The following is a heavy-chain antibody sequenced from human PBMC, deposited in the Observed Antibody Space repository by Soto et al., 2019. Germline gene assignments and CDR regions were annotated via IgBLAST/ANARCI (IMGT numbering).Heavy chain of an antibody. V-gene: IGHV3-23*01. CDR2: ISGSGGST. D-gene: IGHD3-9*01. J-gene: IGHJ6*02. CDR1: GFTFSSYA. Sequence: EVQLLESGGGLVQPGGSLRLSCAASGFTFSSYAISWVRQAPGKGLEWVSAISGSGGSTYYADSVKGRFTISRDNSKNTLYLQMNSLRAEDTAVYYCAKDIGTGDFDWLLSGLSYYYYGMDVWGQGTTVTVSS. CDR3: AKDIGTGDFDWLLSGLSYYYYGMDV.